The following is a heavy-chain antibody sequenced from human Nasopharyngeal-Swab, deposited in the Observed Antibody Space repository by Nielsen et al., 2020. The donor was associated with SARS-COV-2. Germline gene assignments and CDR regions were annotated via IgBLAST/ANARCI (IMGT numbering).Heavy chain of an antibody. D-gene: IGHD6-19*01. CDR3: AKDGGIAVAGWFDP. CDR1: GFTFSSYS. V-gene: IGHV3-48*01. Sequence: GGSLRLSCAASGFTFSSYSMNWVRQAPGKGLEWVSYISSSSSTIYYADSVKGRFTISRDNAKNSLYLQMNSLRAEGTAVYYCAKDGGIAVAGWFDPWGQGTLVTVSS. CDR2: ISSSSSTI. J-gene: IGHJ5*02.